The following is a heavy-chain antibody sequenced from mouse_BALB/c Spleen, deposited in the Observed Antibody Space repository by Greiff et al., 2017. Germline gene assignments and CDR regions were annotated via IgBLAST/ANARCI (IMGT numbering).Heavy chain of an antibody. D-gene: IGHD2-4*01. V-gene: IGHV14-3*02. CDR3: ARIYYDSYYYAMDY. CDR1: GFNIKDTY. CDR2: IDPANGNT. Sequence: LVESGAELVKPGASVKLSCTASGFNIKDTYMHWVKQRPEQGLEWIGRIDPANGNTKYDPKFQGKATITADTSSNTAYLQLSSLTSEDTAVYYCARIYYDSYYYAMDYWGQGTSVTVSS. J-gene: IGHJ4*01.